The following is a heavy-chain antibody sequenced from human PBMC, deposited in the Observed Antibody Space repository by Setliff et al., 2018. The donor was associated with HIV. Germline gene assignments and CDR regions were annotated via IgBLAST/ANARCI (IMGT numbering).Heavy chain of an antibody. J-gene: IGHJ5*02. CDR3: AVRVRDEITIFEIIKTRRGWFDT. CDR2: INHSGST. Sequence: SETLSLTCAVYGGSFSGYYWSWIRQPPGKGLEWIGEINHSGSTNYNPSLKSRVTISVDTSKNQFSLKLSSVTAADTAMYYCAVRVRDEITIFEIIKTRRGWFDTWGQGTLVTVSS. CDR1: GGSFSGYY. V-gene: IGHV4-34*01. D-gene: IGHD3-10*01.